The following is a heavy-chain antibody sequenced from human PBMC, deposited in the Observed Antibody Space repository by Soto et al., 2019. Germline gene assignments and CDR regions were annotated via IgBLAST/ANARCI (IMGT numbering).Heavy chain of an antibody. CDR2: INPSGGST. V-gene: IGHV1-46*01. J-gene: IGHJ6*02. CDR3: ARSITIFGVAHPYGMDV. Sequence: GASVKVSCKASGYTFTSYYMHWVRQAPGQGLEWMGIINPSGGSTSYAQKFQGRVTMTRDTSTSIVYMELSSLRSEDTAVYYCARSITIFGVAHPYGMDVWGQGTTVTVSS. CDR1: GYTFTSYY. D-gene: IGHD3-3*01.